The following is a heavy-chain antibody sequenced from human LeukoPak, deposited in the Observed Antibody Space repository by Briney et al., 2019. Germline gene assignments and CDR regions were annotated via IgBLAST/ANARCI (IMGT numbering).Heavy chain of an antibody. CDR2: INPNSGGT. Sequence: GASAKVSCKASGYTFTGYYMHWVRQAPGQGLEWMGWINPNSGGTNYAQKVQGRVTMTRDTSISTAYMELSRLRSDDTAVYYCARADYDFWSGYYDYWGQGTLVTVSS. D-gene: IGHD3-3*01. CDR3: ARADYDFWSGYYDY. CDR1: GYTFTGYY. J-gene: IGHJ4*02. V-gene: IGHV1-2*02.